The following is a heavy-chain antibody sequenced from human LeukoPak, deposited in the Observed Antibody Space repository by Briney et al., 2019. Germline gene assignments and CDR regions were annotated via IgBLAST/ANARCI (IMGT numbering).Heavy chain of an antibody. CDR2: ISYDGVNQ. Sequence: GGSLRLSCAASGFSFSSYGMSWVRQAPGKGLEWVAVISYDGVNQYYADSVKGRFTISRDNSRNTLYLQMNSLRAEDTAIYYCARVHSSGWYYFDYWGQGTLVTVSS. D-gene: IGHD6-19*01. CDR1: GFSFSSYG. V-gene: IGHV3-30*03. CDR3: ARVHSSGWYYFDY. J-gene: IGHJ4*02.